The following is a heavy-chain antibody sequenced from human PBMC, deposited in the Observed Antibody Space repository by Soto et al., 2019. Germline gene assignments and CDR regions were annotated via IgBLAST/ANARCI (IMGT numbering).Heavy chain of an antibody. CDR2: ISSSGGAI. D-gene: IGHD3-16*01. CDR1: GFTFSDHY. CDR3: AREGVRTSELDY. J-gene: IGHJ4*02. V-gene: IGHV3-11*01. Sequence: GGSLRLSCAASGFTFSDHYMTWIRQAPGKGLEWVSYISSSGGAIYYADAVKGRFTISRDNAKNSLFLQMNSLRAEDTAVYYCAREGVRTSELDYWGQGTLVTVSS.